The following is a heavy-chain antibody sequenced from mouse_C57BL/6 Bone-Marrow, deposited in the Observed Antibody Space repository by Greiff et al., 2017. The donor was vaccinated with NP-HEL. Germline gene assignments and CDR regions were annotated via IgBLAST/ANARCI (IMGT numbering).Heavy chain of an antibody. CDR1: GYTFTSYW. CDR3: ARMGRWLLRDFDC. Sequence: QVQLQQPGAELVKPGASVKMSCKASGYTFTSYWITWVKQRPGQGLEWIGDIYPGSGSTNYNEKFKSKATLTVDTSSSTAYMQLSSLTSEDSAVYYCARMGRWLLRDFDCWGQGTTLTVSS. D-gene: IGHD2-3*01. CDR2: IYPGSGST. V-gene: IGHV1-55*01. J-gene: IGHJ2*01.